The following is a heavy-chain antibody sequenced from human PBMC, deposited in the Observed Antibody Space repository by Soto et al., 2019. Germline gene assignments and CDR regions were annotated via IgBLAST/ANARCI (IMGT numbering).Heavy chain of an antibody. J-gene: IGHJ3*02. CDR3: AKGSSGSHMPFDI. D-gene: IGHD1-26*01. V-gene: IGHV3-23*01. CDR1: GFTFSSYA. CDR2: ISGSGGST. Sequence: EVQLLESGGGLVQPGGSLRLSCAASGFTFSSYAMSWVRQAPGKGLEWVSAISGSGGSTYYADSVKGRFTISRDNSKNPLYLQMNSLRAEDTAVYYCAKGSSGSHMPFDIWGQGTMVTVSS.